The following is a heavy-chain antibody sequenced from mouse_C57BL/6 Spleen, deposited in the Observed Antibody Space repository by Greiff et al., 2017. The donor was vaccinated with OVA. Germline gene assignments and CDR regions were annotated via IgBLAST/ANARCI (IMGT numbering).Heavy chain of an antibody. CDR1: GFTFSDYY. J-gene: IGHJ4*01. CDR2: INYDGSST. V-gene: IGHV5-16*01. Sequence: EVQLVESEGGLVQPGSSMKLSCTASGFTFSDYYMAWVRQVPEKGLEWVANINYDGSSTYYLDSLKSRFIISRDNAKNILYLQMSSLKSEDTATYYCARSSPYYAMDYWGQGTSVTVSS. CDR3: ARSSPYYAMDY.